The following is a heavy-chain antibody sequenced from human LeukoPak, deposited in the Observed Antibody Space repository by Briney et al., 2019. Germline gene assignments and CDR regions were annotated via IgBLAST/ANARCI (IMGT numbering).Heavy chain of an antibody. CDR2: ISAYNGNT. D-gene: IGHD1-14*01. CDR1: GYTFTSYG. V-gene: IGHV1-18*01. Sequence: ASVKVSCKASGYTFTSYGISWVRQAPGQGLEWMGWISAYNGNTNYAQKLQGRVTMTSDTSTSTAYMELRSLRSDDTAVYYCARARFVTTVFDIWGQGTMVTVSS. CDR3: ARARFVTTVFDI. J-gene: IGHJ3*02.